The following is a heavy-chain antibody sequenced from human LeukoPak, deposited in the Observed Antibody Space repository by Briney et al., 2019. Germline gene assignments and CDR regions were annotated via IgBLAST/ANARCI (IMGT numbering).Heavy chain of an antibody. J-gene: IGHJ4*02. CDR1: GGSISSGDYY. CDR2: IYYSGST. Sequence: PSQTLSLTCTVSGGSISSGDYYWSWIRQPPGKGLEWLGYIYYSGSTYYNPSLKIRVTISVDTSKNQFSLKLSSVTGADTAVYFCAREGIAAAGGSDYWGQGTLVTVSS. V-gene: IGHV4-30-4*08. CDR3: AREGIAAAGGSDY. D-gene: IGHD6-13*01.